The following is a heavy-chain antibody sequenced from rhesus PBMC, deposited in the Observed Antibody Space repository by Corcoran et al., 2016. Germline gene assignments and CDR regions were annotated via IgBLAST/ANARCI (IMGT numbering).Heavy chain of an antibody. J-gene: IGHJ4*01. Sequence: QVQLQESGPGVVKPSETLSLTCAVSGGSISDSYRWSWIRQPPGKGLEWIGYSEGSNTRTTDNPSRRSRVTISKDTSKTPFAWKLSSVTAADTAVYYGPREGVGVQSELDYWGQGVLVTVSS. CDR1: GGSISDSYR. V-gene: IGHV4S10*01. CDR2: SEGSNTRT. CDR3: PREGVGVQSELDY. D-gene: IGHD5-24*01.